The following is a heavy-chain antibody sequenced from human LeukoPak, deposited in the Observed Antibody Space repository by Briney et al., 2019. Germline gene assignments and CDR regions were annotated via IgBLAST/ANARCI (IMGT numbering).Heavy chain of an antibody. Sequence: ASETLSLTCTVSGGSISYYYWSWIRQPPGKGLEWIGYIYYSGSTNYNPSLKSRVTISVDTSKNQFSLKLSSVTAADTAVYYCARHDCDSSRCSVNWFDPWGQGTLVTVSS. CDR2: IYYSGST. J-gene: IGHJ5*02. D-gene: IGHD2/OR15-2a*01. CDR3: ARHDCDSSRCSVNWFDP. V-gene: IGHV4-59*08. CDR1: GGSISYYY.